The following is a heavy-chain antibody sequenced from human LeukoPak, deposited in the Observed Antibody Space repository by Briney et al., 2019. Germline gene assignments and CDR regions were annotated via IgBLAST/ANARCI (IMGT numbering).Heavy chain of an antibody. Sequence: SETLSLTCTVSGGSISSSSYYWGWIRQPPGKGLEWIGSIYYSGSTYYNPSLKSRVTISVDTSKNQFSLKLSSVTAADTAVYYCASPGLYYDFWSGYYTYWGQGTLVTVSS. J-gene: IGHJ4*02. CDR1: GGSISSSSYY. D-gene: IGHD3-3*01. V-gene: IGHV4-39*07. CDR3: ASPGLYYDFWSGYYTY. CDR2: IYYSGST.